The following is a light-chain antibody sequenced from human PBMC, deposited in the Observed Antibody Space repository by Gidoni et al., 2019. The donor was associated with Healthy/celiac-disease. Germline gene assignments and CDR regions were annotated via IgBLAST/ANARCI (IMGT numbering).Light chain of an antibody. CDR1: QSISSY. J-gene: IGKJ2*01. V-gene: IGKV1-39*01. CDR3: QQSYSTPLX. CDR2: AAS. Sequence: DIQMTQSPSSLSASVGDRVTITCRASQSISSYLNWYQQKPGKAPKLLIYAASSLQSGVPSRFSGSGSGTDFTLTISSLQPEDFATYYCQQSYSTPLXXXQGTKLEIK.